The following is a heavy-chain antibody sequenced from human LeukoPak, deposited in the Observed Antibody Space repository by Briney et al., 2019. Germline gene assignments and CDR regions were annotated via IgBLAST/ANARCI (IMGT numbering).Heavy chain of an antibody. V-gene: IGHV4-59*08. CDR3: VRESALDAFDI. CDR1: AGSISSYY. D-gene: IGHD3-10*01. CDR2: IYYSGST. J-gene: IGHJ3*02. Sequence: SETLSLTCTVSAGSISSYYWSWIRQPPGKGLEWIGYIYYSGSTYYNPSLKSRVTISVDTSKDQFSLKLSSVTAADTAVYYCVRESALDAFDIWGQGTMATVSS.